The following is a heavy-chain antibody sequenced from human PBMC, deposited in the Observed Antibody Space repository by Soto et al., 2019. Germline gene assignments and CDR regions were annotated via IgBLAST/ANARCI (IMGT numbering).Heavy chain of an antibody. CDR3: ARGPSGDKVDY. V-gene: IGHV4-30-4*01. CDR1: GGSISNVNDC. Sequence: QVQLQESGPGLVKPSETLSLTCTVSGGSISNVNDCWSWIRQSPDKGLEWLGHIYDGGSTYNNPSIESRVTISVDTSKNQFSLKLSSVTVADTAVYYCARGPSGDKVDYWGQGTLVSVSS. CDR2: IYDGGST. D-gene: IGHD7-27*01. J-gene: IGHJ4*02.